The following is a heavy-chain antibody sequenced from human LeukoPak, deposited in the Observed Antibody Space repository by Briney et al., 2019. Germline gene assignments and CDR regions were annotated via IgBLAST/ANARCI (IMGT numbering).Heavy chain of an antibody. V-gene: IGHV1-18*01. CDR2: IAGDR. J-gene: IGHJ4*02. D-gene: IGHD3-22*01. Sequence: GASVKVSCKASGYTFSNYGISWVRQAPGRGLEWMAWIAGDRIYAPQFQGRLTISKDTSTSTAYMELRSLRSDDTAVYYCARDFWNLYDSNESNRDFDYWGQGTLLTVSS. CDR3: ARDFWNLYDSNESNRDFDY. CDR1: GYTFSNYG.